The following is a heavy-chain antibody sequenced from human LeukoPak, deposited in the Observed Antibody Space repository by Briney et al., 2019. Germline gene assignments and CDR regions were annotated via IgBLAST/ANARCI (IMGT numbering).Heavy chain of an antibody. CDR2: ISSNVGST. CDR1: GFTFSSYA. Sequence: PGGSLRLSCAASGFTFSSYAMHWVRQAPGKGLEYVSAISSNVGSTYYANSVKGRFTISRDNSKNTLYLQMGSLRAEDMAVYYCARVSNGYYYGMDVWGQGTTVTVSS. D-gene: IGHD4-11*01. CDR3: ARVSNGYYYGMDV. J-gene: IGHJ6*02. V-gene: IGHV3-64*01.